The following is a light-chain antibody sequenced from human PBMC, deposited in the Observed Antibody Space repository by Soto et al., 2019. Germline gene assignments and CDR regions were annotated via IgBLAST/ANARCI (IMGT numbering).Light chain of an antibody. CDR3: SSYTFSTTLRV. Sequence: QSALTQPASVSGSPGQSITLSCTGTNNDIGSYNYVSWFQQHPGKAPKLIIYEVTHRPSGNSTRFSGSKSGNTASLTISGLQAEDEADYYCSSYTFSTTLRVFGGGTKLTVL. CDR1: NNDIGSYNY. CDR2: EVT. V-gene: IGLV2-14*01. J-gene: IGLJ3*02.